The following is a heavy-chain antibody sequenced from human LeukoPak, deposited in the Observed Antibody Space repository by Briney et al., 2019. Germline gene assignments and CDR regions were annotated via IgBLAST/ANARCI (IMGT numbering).Heavy chain of an antibody. J-gene: IGHJ6*03. CDR2: IYYSGST. D-gene: IGHD6-13*01. CDR3: ARCRGSSSWSYYYYYYMDV. V-gene: IGHV4-39*07. Sequence: PSETLSLTCTVSGGSISSSSYYWGWIRQPPGKGLEWIGSIYYSGSTYCNPSLKSRVTISVDTSKNQFSLKLSSVTAADTAVYYCARCRGSSSWSYYYYYYMDVWGKGTTVAVSS. CDR1: GGSISSSSYY.